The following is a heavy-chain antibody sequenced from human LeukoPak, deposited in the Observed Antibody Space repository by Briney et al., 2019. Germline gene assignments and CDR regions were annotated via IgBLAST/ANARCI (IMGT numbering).Heavy chain of an antibody. CDR3: ARDQERWLTQFQPADY. CDR1: GYTFTRYG. V-gene: IGHV1-18*01. D-gene: IGHD5-24*01. Sequence: ASVKVSCKASGYTFTRYGISWVRQAPGQGLEWMGWISAYNGNTNYAQKLQGRVTMTTDTSTSTAYMELRSRRSDDTAVYYCARDQERWLTQFQPADYWGQGSLVTVSS. J-gene: IGHJ4*02. CDR2: ISAYNGNT.